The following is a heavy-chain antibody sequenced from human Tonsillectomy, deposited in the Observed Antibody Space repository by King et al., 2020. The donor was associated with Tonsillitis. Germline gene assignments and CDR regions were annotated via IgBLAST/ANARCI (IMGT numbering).Heavy chain of an antibody. J-gene: IGHJ5*02. CDR1: GFTFSNAW. Sequence: VQLVESGGGLVKPGGSLRLSCAASGFTFSNAWMSWVRQXPGKGLDXVGRXXXXTXGXTXXXAAPXKARFTISRXDSKNTLYLQMNSLKTEDTAVYYCTTLYVWGSYRYADPWGQGTLVTVSS. D-gene: IGHD3-16*02. CDR3: TTLYVWGSYRYADP. V-gene: IGHV3-15*01. CDR2: XXXXTXGXTX.